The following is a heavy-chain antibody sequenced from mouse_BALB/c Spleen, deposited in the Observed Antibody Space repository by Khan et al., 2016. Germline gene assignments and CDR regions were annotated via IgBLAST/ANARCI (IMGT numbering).Heavy chain of an antibody. CDR1: GFIFTNYW. V-gene: IGHV6-6*02. CDR2: IRLKSNNYAT. Sequence: EVKLEESGGGLVQPGGSMKLSCVVSGFIFTNYWMNWVRQSPEKGLEWIAEIRLKSNNYATHYAESVKGRFTISRDDSKNSVYLQMNNLRVEDTGIYYCTRDLAWFTYWGQGTLVTVSA. CDR3: TRDLAWFTY. J-gene: IGHJ3*01.